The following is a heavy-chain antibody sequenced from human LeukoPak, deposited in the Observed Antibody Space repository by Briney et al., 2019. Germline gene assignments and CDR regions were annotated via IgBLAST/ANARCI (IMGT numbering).Heavy chain of an antibody. Sequence: PSETLSLTCTVSGGSISSSNSYRGWIRQPPGKGLEWIGTLSYSGSTYYNPSLKSRITISVDTSKSQFSLRLSSVTAADTALYYCARHIQGANVCDYWGQGTLVTVPS. V-gene: IGHV4-39*01. CDR3: ARHIQGANVCDY. D-gene: IGHD2-21*01. J-gene: IGHJ4*02. CDR2: LSYSGST. CDR1: GGSISSSNSY.